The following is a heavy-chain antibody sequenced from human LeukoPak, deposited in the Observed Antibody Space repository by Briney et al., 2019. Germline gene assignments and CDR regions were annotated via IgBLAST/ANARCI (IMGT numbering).Heavy chain of an antibody. Sequence: GGSLRLSCAASGFTFSSYAMSWVRQAPGKGLEWVSAISGSGGSRYYADSVKGRFAISRDNTENTLYLQMNSLRAEDTAVYYCAKSMEWLLFLSHFDYWGQGTLVTVSS. J-gene: IGHJ4*02. CDR1: GFTFSSYA. D-gene: IGHD3-3*01. CDR3: AKSMEWLLFLSHFDY. V-gene: IGHV3-23*01. CDR2: ISGSGGSR.